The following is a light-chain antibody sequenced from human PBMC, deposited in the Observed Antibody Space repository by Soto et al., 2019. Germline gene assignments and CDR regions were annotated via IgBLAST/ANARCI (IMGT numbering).Light chain of an antibody. J-gene: IGKJ5*01. CDR3: QQYNNWPSIT. CDR1: QGVSSY. CDR2: GAS. V-gene: IGKV3-15*01. Sequence: EIVMTQSPATLSLSPGERVTLSCRASQGVSSYLAWYQQKPGQAPRLLIYGASTRATGIPARFSGSGSGTEFTLTISSLQSEYFAVYYCQQYNNWPSITFGQGTRLEI.